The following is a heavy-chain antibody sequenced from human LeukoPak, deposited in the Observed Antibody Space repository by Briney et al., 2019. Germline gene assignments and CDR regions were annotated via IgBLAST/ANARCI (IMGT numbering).Heavy chain of an antibody. V-gene: IGHV3-30*03. J-gene: IGHJ4*02. CDR3: LTEDTPTVFDY. CDR2: ISFDGGVR. D-gene: IGHD5-18*01. CDR1: GFPFNIYG. Sequence: QPGRSLRLSCAASGFPFNIYGLHWVRQAPGKGLEWVALISFDGGVRYYADSVKGRFTISRDNSRNTLYLQMNSLRSEDSAVYYCLTEDTPTVFDYWGQGTPVTVSS.